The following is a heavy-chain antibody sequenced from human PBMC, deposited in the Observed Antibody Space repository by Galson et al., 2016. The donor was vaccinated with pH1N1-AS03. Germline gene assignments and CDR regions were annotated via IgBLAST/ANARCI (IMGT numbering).Heavy chain of an antibody. Sequence: SLRLSCAASEFSFSRFAMAWVRQAPGKGLEWVSSIIGSGENTWYAESAKGRFTISRDNSKNTLYLQLNSLRAEDTALYYCAKGSGYCSDATCYRFDRWGQGTLVTASS. CDR1: EFSFSRFA. CDR3: AKGSGYCSDATCYRFDR. CDR2: IIGSGENT. D-gene: IGHD2-15*01. V-gene: IGHV3-23*01. J-gene: IGHJ4*02.